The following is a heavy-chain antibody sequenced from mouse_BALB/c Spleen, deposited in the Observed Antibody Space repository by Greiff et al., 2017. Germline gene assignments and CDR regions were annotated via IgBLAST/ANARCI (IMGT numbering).Heavy chain of an antibody. D-gene: IGHD2-4*01. Sequence: VKLMESGPGLVAPSQSLSITCTVSGFSLTSYDISWIRQPPGKGLEWLGVIWTGGGTNYNSAFMSRLSISKDNSKSQVFLKMNSLQTDDTAIYYCVSSYYDYDRYFDVWGAGTTVTVSS. V-gene: IGHV2-9-2*01. CDR1: GFSLTSYD. CDR2: IWTGGGT. J-gene: IGHJ1*01. CDR3: VSSYYDYDRYFDV.